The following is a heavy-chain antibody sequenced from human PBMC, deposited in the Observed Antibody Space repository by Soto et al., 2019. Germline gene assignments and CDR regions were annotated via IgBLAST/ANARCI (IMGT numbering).Heavy chain of an antibody. CDR1: GFTFSDYN. J-gene: IGHJ4*02. V-gene: IGHV3-21*01. CDR3: ARARGQLLPYYFDY. D-gene: IGHD2-15*01. CDR2: ISSSSDYI. Sequence: GGSLRLSCAASGFTFSDYNINWVRQAPGRGLEWVSSISSSSDYIYYADSVKGRFTISRDNAKTSLYLQMNSLRAEDAAVYYCARARGQLLPYYFDYWGQGXLVTVYS.